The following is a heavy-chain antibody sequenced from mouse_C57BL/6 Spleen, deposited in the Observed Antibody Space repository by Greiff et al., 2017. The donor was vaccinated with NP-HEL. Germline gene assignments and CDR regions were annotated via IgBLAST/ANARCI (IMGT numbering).Heavy chain of an antibody. CDR3: ARWGYYSNYGYFDY. CDR2: INPNNGGT. D-gene: IGHD2-5*01. Sequence: VQLQQSGPELVKPGASVKIPCKASGYTFTDYNMDWVKQSHGKSLEWIGDINPNNGGTIYNQKFKGKATLTVDKSSSTAYMELRSLTSEDTAVYYCARWGYYSNYGYFDYWGQGTTLTVSS. V-gene: IGHV1-18*01. CDR1: GYTFTDYN. J-gene: IGHJ2*01.